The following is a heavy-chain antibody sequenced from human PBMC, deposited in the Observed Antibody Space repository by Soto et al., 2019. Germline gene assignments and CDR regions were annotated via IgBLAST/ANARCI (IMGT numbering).Heavy chain of an antibody. CDR2: IVVGSGNT. J-gene: IGHJ4*02. V-gene: IGHV1-58*01. D-gene: IGHD4-17*01. CDR1: RFTVTSSA. CDR3: AADPPHYGGKREY. Sequence: ASVKVSCKASRFTVTSSAVQGVRQVRGQRLEWIGWIVVGSGNTNYAQKFQERVTITRDMSTSTAYMELSSLRSEDTAVYYCAADPPHYGGKREYWGQGTLLTVSS.